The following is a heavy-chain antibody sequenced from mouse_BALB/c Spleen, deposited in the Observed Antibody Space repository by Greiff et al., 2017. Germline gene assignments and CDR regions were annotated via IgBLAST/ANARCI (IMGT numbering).Heavy chain of an antibody. J-gene: IGHJ3*01. CDR3: TRVDGNYLFAY. Sequence: EVNVVESGGGLVKPGGSLKLSCAASGFTFSSYTMSWVRQTPEKRLEWVATISSGGSYTYYPDSVKGRFTISRDNAKNTLYLQMSSLKSEDTAMYYCTRVDGNYLFAYWGQGTLVTVSA. D-gene: IGHD2-1*01. CDR1: GFTFSSYT. V-gene: IGHV5-6-4*01. CDR2: ISSGGSYT.